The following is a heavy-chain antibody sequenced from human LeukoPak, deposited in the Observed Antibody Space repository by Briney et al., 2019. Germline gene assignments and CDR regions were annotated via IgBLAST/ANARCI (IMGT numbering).Heavy chain of an antibody. CDR1: GGSISSSSYY. J-gene: IGHJ3*02. D-gene: IGHD5-18*01. Sequence: SETLSLTCTVSGGSISSSSYYWGWIRQPPGKGLEWIGSIYYSGSTYYNPSLKSRVTISVDTSKNQFSLKLSSVTAADTAVYYCARSRSGYSYDHAAFDIWGQGTMVTVSS. V-gene: IGHV4-39*01. CDR2: IYYSGST. CDR3: ARSRSGYSYDHAAFDI.